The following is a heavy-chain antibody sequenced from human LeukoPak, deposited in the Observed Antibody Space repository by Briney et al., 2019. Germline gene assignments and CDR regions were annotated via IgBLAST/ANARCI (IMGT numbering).Heavy chain of an antibody. J-gene: IGHJ4*02. CDR2: ISYDGSNK. V-gene: IGHV3-30-3*01. CDR1: GFTFSSYA. CDR3: ARDIVKGVPDYLDS. Sequence: PGGSLRLSCAASGFTFSSYAMHWVRQAPGKGLEWVAVISYDGSNKYYADSVKGRFTISRDNSKNTLYLQMNSLRAEDTAVYYCARDIVKGVPDYLDSWGQGTLVTVSS. D-gene: IGHD3-10*01.